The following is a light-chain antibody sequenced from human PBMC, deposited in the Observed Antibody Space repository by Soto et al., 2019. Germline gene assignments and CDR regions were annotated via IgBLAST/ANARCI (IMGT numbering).Light chain of an antibody. CDR3: ATWDASLPGEV. CDR2: EVS. J-gene: IGLJ2*01. V-gene: IGLV2-18*01. CDR1: SSDVGSYNR. Sequence: QSALTQPPSVSGSPGQSVTISCTGTSSDVGSYNRVSWYQQPPGTAPKLMIYEVSNRPSGIPDRFSGSKSGTSGTLDITGLQTGDEADYYCATWDASLPGEVFGGGTKLTVL.